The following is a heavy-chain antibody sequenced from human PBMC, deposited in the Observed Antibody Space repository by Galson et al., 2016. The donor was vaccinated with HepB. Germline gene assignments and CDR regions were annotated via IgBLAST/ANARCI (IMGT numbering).Heavy chain of an antibody. CDR2: IETAGGT. J-gene: IGHJ6*04. D-gene: IGHD4/OR15-4a*01. Sequence: SLRLSCAASGFTFSIHDMHWVRQAPGKGLEWVSAIETAGGTYYADSVKGRFTISRENAKNSLYLQMNSLRAGDTAVYYCARGKSLLTMPWNYGLDVWGKGTTVSVSS. CDR3: ARGKSLLTMPWNYGLDV. CDR1: GFTFSIHD. V-gene: IGHV3-13*01.